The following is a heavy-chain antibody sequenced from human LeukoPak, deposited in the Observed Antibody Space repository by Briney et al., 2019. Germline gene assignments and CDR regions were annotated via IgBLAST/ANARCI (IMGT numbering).Heavy chain of an antibody. CDR1: GFTVSSNY. CDR3: ARDRMVRYAFDI. V-gene: IGHV3-53*01. Sequence: GGSLRLSCAASGFTVSSNYMSWVRQAPEKGLEWVSIIYSGGSTYYADSVRGRFTISRDNSKNTLHLQMNSLRAEDTAVYYCARDRMVRYAFDIWGQGTLVTVSS. J-gene: IGHJ3*02. CDR2: IYSGGST. D-gene: IGHD3-10*01.